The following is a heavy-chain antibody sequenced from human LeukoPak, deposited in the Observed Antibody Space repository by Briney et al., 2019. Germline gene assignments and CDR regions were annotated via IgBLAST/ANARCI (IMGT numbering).Heavy chain of an antibody. V-gene: IGHV1-69*05. CDR2: IIPIFGTA. CDR1: GGTFSSYA. Sequence: ASVKVSCKASGGTFSSYAISWVRQAPGQGLEWMGGIIPIFGTANYAQKFQGRVTITTDESTSTAYMELSSLRSEDTAVYYCARSPLPRGQQLVRGYYMDVWGKGTTVTVSS. D-gene: IGHD6-13*01. J-gene: IGHJ6*03. CDR3: ARSPLPRGQQLVRGYYMDV.